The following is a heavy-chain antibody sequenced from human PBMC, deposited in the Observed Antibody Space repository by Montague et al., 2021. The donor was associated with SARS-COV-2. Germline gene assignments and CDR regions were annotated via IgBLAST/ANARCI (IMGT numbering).Heavy chain of an antibody. Sequence: CAISGDSVSRNSPAWNWITQSPSTGLEWLGRTYYGTSWNTDYAVSVKSRITISPDTSKNQFSLHLNSVTPEDTAVNYCARGWNYAFDIWSQGIMVTVSS. J-gene: IGHJ3*02. CDR1: GDSVSRNSPA. CDR3: ARGWNYAFDI. D-gene: IGHD1-7*01. V-gene: IGHV6-1*01. CDR2: TYYGTSWNT.